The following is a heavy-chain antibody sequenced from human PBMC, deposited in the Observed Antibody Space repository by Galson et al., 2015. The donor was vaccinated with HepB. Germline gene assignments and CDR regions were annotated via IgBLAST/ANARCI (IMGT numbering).Heavy chain of an antibody. CDR2: INKDGSAM. CDR1: GITISDSW. D-gene: IGHD4/OR15-4a*01. Sequence: SLRLSCAASGITISDSWMSWVRQAPGKGLEWVANINKDGSAMYYADSVKGRFTISRDSAKSSFYLQMNSLRAGDTAVYYCSYGSKTWGSDYWGQGTLVTVSS. CDR3: SYGSKTWGSDY. J-gene: IGHJ4*02. V-gene: IGHV3-7*01.